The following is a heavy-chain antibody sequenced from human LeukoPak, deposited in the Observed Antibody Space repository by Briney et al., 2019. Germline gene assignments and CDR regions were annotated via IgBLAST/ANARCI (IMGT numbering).Heavy chain of an antibody. CDR1: GGSFSGYY. V-gene: IGHV4-34*01. J-gene: IGHJ4*02. Sequence: SETLSLTCAVYGGSFSGYYWSWIRQPPGKGLEWIGEINHSGSTNYNPSLKSRVTISVDTSKNQFSLKLSSVTAADTAVYYCARVIPVGDYFDYWGQGTLVSVSS. D-gene: IGHD1-26*01. CDR3: ARVIPVGDYFDY. CDR2: INHSGST.